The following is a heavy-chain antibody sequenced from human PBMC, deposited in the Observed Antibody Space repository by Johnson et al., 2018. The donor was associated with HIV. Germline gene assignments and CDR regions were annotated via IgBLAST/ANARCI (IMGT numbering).Heavy chain of an antibody. CDR2: INWNSGTI. J-gene: IGHJ3*02. CDR1: GFTFSSYW. Sequence: EVQLVESGGGVVQPGGSLRLSCAASGFTFSSYWMHWVRQGPGKGLEWVSGINWNSGTIGYADSVKGRFTISRDNAKNSLYVQMNSLRAEDTALYYCAKGLRLGELSLRVDAFDIWGQGTMVTVSS. V-gene: IGHV3-9*01. CDR3: AKGLRLGELSLRVDAFDI. D-gene: IGHD3-16*02.